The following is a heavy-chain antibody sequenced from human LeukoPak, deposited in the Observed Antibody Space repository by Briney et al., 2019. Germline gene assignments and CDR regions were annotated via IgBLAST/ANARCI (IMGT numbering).Heavy chain of an antibody. Sequence: PSETLSPTCAVYGGSLSGYYWSWIRQPAGKGLEWIGRIYTSGSTNYNPSLKSRVTMSVDTSKNQFSLKLSSVTAADTAVYYCARDRLRFLESMVYYFDYWGQGTLVTVSS. CDR2: IYTSGST. V-gene: IGHV4-4*07. J-gene: IGHJ4*02. CDR1: GGSLSGYY. D-gene: IGHD3-3*01. CDR3: ARDRLRFLESMVYYFDY.